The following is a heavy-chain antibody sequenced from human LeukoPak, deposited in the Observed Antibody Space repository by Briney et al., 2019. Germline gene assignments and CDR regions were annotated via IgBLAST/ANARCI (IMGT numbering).Heavy chain of an antibody. D-gene: IGHD3-10*01. J-gene: IGHJ4*02. V-gene: IGHV3-15*04. CDR1: GLSFSDAW. Sequence: PGGSLRLSCAASGLSFSDAWMSRVGQIPGKGLHRVGRIESKTDGGTTDYAAPVKGRFTISRDDSTNTLYLQMNSLKSEDTAVYYCTTYGSGRKFDYWGQGILVTVSS. CDR2: IESKTDGGTT. CDR3: TTYGSGRKFDY.